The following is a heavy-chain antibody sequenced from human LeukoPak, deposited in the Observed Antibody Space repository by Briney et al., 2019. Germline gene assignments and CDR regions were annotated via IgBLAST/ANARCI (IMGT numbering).Heavy chain of an antibody. D-gene: IGHD6-13*01. CDR1: GFTFSSYG. CDR3: AKGHLTPYSSPAGVGY. CDR2: IRYDGSNK. V-gene: IGHV3-30*02. J-gene: IGHJ4*02. Sequence: GGSLRLSCAASGFTFSSYGMHWVRQAPGKGLEWVAFIRYDGSNKYYADSVKGRFTISRDNSKNTLYLQMNSLRAEDTAVYYCAKGHLTPYSSPAGVGYWGQGTLVTVSS.